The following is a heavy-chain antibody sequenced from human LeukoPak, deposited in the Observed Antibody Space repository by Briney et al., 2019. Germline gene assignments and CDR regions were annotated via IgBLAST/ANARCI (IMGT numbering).Heavy chain of an antibody. D-gene: IGHD1-1*01. V-gene: IGHV1-2*02. CDR2: INPNSGGT. CDR1: GYTFTGYY. CDR3: GRDEPFRAGTISIFDY. Sequence: ASVKVSCKASGYTFTGYYMHWVRQAPGQGLEWMGWINPNSGGTNYAQKFQGRVTMTRDTSISTAYMELSRLRSDDTAVYYCGRDEPFRAGTISIFDYGGQGPLVPVSS. J-gene: IGHJ4*02.